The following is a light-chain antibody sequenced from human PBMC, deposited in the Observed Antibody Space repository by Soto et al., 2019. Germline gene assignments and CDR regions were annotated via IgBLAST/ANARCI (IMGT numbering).Light chain of an antibody. Sequence: QSALTQPRSVSGSPGQSVTISCTGTSSDVGTYNYVSWYQQHPGKAPKLMIYDVRKRPSGVPDRFSGSKSGNTAALTISGLQAEDEADYYCCSYAGSYTVVFGGGTKLTVL. CDR1: SSDVGTYNY. CDR2: DVR. CDR3: CSYAGSYTVV. J-gene: IGLJ2*01. V-gene: IGLV2-11*01.